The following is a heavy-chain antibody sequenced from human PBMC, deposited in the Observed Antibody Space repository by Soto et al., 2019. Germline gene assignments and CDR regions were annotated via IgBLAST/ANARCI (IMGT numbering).Heavy chain of an antibody. J-gene: IGHJ6*02. V-gene: IGHV1-2*04. CDR3: ARDKFVVVPDAILWDGMDV. Sequence: QVQLVQSGAEVKKPGASVKVSCKASGYTFTGYYMHWVRQAPGQGLEWMGWINPNSGGTNYAQKFQGWVTMTRETSISTAYMELSRMRDDDTAVYYCARDKFVVVPDAILWDGMDVWGQGTTVTVSS. D-gene: IGHD2-2*01. CDR2: INPNSGGT. CDR1: GYTFTGYY.